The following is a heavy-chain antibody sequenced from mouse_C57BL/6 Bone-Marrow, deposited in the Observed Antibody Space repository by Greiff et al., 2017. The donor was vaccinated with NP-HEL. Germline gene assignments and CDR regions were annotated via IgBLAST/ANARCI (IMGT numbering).Heavy chain of an antibody. CDR2: IPPNSGST. D-gene: IGHD2-3*01. J-gene: IGHJ3*01. CDR1: GYTFTSYW. CDR3: ARDEVDGYSAWFDY. V-gene: IGHV1-64*01. Sequence: QVQLQQPGAELVKPGASVKLSCKASGYTFTSYWMHWVKQRPGQGLEWIGMIPPNSGSTNYNEKFNSKATLTVDKSSSTAYMQLSSLTSEDSAVYYCARDEVDGYSAWFDYWGQGTLVTVSA.